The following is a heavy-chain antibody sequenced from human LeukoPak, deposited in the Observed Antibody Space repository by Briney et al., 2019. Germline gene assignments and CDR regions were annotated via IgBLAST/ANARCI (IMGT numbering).Heavy chain of an antibody. Sequence: PGGSLRLSCAASGFTFSSYGMHWVRQAPGKGLEWVAVIWYDGSNKYYADSVKGRFTISRDNSKNTLYLQMNSLIAEDTAVYYCATLMAKEYYYYGMDVWGQGTTVTVSS. D-gene: IGHD5-24*01. V-gene: IGHV3-33*01. CDR2: IWYDGSNK. J-gene: IGHJ6*02. CDR3: ATLMAKEYYYYGMDV. CDR1: GFTFSSYG.